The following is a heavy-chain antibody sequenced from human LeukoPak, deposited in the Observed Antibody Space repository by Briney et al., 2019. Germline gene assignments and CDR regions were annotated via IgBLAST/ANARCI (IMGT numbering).Heavy chain of an antibody. J-gene: IGHJ4*02. CDR2: IKPDGSDQ. D-gene: IGHD1-26*01. V-gene: IGHV3-7*01. CDR1: GFTFSSYW. Sequence: GGSLRLSCAASGFTFSSYWRSWVRQAPGKGLEWVANIKPDGSDQYYVDSVKGRFTISRDNAKNSLYLQMNSLRAEDTAVYYCARWSLGDYWGQGTLVTVSS. CDR3: ARWSLGDY.